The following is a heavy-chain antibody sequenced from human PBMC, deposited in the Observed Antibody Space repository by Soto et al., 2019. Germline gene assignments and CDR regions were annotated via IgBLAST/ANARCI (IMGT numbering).Heavy chain of an antibody. CDR3: ARVWIGGAFDI. Sequence: QVQLVQSGAEVKKPGSSVKVSCKASGGTFSSYTISWVRQAPGQGLEWMGRIIPILGIANYAQKFQGRVTISALKSTSTAYKELSSLRSDDTAVYYCARVWIGGAFDIWGQGTMVTVSS. D-gene: IGHD5-12*01. CDR1: GGTFSSYT. V-gene: IGHV1-69*02. CDR2: IIPILGIA. J-gene: IGHJ3*02.